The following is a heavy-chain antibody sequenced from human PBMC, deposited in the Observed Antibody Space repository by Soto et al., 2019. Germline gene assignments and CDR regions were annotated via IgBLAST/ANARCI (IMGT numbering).Heavy chain of an antibody. CDR3: AMGVHGYGKDYYGIDV. V-gene: IGHV1-69*13. D-gene: IGHD5-18*01. CDR1: GGTFSSYA. Sequence: SVKVSCKASGGTFSSYAISWVRQAPGQGLEWMGGIIPIFGTANYAQKFQGRVTITADESTSTAYMELSSLRSEDTAVYYCAMGVHGYGKDYYGIDVWGQGTTVTVSS. J-gene: IGHJ6*02. CDR2: IIPIFGTA.